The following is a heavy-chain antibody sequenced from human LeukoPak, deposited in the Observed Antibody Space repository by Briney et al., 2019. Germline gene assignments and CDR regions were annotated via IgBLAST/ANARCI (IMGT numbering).Heavy chain of an antibody. Sequence: PGGSLRLSCAASGFTFSNYPLSWVRQAPGKGLEWVSTISPGGTITYYAESVKGRFTISSDNSKKTLYLQMSSLRAEDTAVYCCAKASFGYYAFDYWGQGTLVTVSP. J-gene: IGHJ4*02. V-gene: IGHV3-23*01. CDR2: ISPGGTIT. CDR1: GFTFSNYP. CDR3: AKASFGYYAFDY. D-gene: IGHD3-3*01.